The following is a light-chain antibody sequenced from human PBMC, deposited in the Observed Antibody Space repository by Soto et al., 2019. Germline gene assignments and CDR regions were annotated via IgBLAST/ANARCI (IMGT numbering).Light chain of an antibody. CDR1: SSDVGFFNY. CDR2: EVT. V-gene: IGLV2-14*01. CDR3: CSYRSVNTVV. J-gene: IGLJ2*01. Sequence: QSALTQPASVSGSPGQSITLSCTGTSSDVGFFNYVSWYQQHPGKAPKLMIYEVTNRPSGVSIRFSGSKSANTASLTISGLQAEDEATYYCCSYRSVNTVVFGRGTKLTVL.